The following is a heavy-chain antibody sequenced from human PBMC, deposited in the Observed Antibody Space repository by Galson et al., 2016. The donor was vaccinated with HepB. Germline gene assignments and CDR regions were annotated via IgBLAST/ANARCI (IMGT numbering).Heavy chain of an antibody. CDR1: GFTFTSYA. D-gene: IGHD1-26*01. Sequence: LRLSCAASGFTFTSYAMSWVRQAPGKGLEWVALIKNDGSEGYYLDSLKGRFTVSRDNAKNSLYLQMNTLRAEDTAVYYCARDGRWELLVGGFDYWGQGTLVTVSS. J-gene: IGHJ4*02. V-gene: IGHV3-7*03. CDR3: ARDGRWELLVGGFDY. CDR2: IKNDGSEG.